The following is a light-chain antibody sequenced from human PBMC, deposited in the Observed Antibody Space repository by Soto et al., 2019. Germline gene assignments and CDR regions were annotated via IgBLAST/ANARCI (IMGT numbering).Light chain of an antibody. CDR1: QSVSNF. CDR2: DAS. J-gene: IGKJ1*01. V-gene: IGKV3-11*01. Sequence: EIVLTQSPATLSLSPGERATLSCRASQSVSNFLAWYQHKPGQAPRLLISDASNRATGIPGRFSGSGSGTDLSLTISSLEPEDFAVYYCQQRSNWPWTFGQGTKVEIK. CDR3: QQRSNWPWT.